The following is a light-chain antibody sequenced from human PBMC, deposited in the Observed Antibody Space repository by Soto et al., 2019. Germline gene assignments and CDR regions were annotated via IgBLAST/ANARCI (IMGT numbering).Light chain of an antibody. J-gene: IGKJ1*01. CDR2: ATS. CDR3: QQYNSYPWT. V-gene: IGKV1-39*01. CDR1: QAIHSY. Sequence: DIQMTQSPSSLSASVGDRVTITCRASQAIHSYLNWYQQKPGKAPNLLIFATSTLQSGVPSRFSGSGSGTDFTLTISSLQPEDFATYYCQQYNSYPWTFGQGTKVEIK.